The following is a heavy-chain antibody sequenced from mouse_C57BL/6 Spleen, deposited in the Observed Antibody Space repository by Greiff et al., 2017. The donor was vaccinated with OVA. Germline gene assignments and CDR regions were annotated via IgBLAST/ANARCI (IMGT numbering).Heavy chain of an antibody. V-gene: IGHV1-20*01. CDR3: ARKITTVVDYYAMDY. D-gene: IGHD1-1*01. CDR2: INPYNGDT. Sequence: EVQLQQSGPELVKPGDSVKISCKASGYSFTGYFMNWVMQSHGKSLEWIGRINPYNGDTFYNQKFKGKATLTVDKSSSTAHMELRSLTSEDSAVYDCARKITTVVDYYAMDYWGQGTSVTVSS. CDR1: GYSFTGYF. J-gene: IGHJ4*01.